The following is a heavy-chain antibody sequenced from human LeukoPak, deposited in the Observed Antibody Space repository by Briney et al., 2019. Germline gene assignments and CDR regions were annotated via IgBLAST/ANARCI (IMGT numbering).Heavy chain of an antibody. Sequence: PGGSLRLSCQASGFTFTNYAMSWVRQAPGKGLEWVSSINPDDGGSFFADSVKGRFTISRDDSRSVVYLQINSLRAEDTAVYYCARSGVATCHYWGQGILVTVSS. D-gene: IGHD2-15*01. CDR3: ARSGVATCHY. CDR1: GFTFTNYA. V-gene: IGHV3-23*01. J-gene: IGHJ4*02. CDR2: INPDDGGS.